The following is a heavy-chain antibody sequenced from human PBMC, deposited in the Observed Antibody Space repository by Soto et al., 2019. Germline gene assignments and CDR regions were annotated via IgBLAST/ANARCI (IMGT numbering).Heavy chain of an antibody. V-gene: IGHV3-21*01. CDR3: ARDSGDYYDSSGYFPPDAFDI. CDR2: ISSSSSYI. J-gene: IGHJ3*02. Sequence: GGSLRLSCAASGFTFSSYSMNWVRQAPGKGLEWVSSISSSSSYIYYADSVKGRFTISRDNAKNSLYLQMNSLRAEDTAVYYCARDSGDYYDSSGYFPPDAFDIWGQGTMVTVSS. D-gene: IGHD3-22*01. CDR1: GFTFSSYS.